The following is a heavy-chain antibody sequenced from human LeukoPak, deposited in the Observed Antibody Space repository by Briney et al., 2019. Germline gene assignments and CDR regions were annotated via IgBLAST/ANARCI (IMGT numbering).Heavy chain of an antibody. D-gene: IGHD3-10*01. Sequence: ASVKVSCKASGYTLTGYYMHWVRQAPGQGLEWMGWINPNSGGTNYAQKFPGRVTMTRDTSISTAYMELSRLRSDDTAVYYCAREEVYYYGSGPDYWGQGTLVTVSS. CDR3: AREEVYYYGSGPDY. CDR2: INPNSGGT. CDR1: GYTLTGYY. V-gene: IGHV1-2*02. J-gene: IGHJ4*02.